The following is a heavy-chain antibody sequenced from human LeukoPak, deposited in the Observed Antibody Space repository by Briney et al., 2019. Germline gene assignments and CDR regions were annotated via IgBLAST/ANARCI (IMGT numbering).Heavy chain of an antibody. CDR2: INSDGSST. D-gene: IGHD3-22*01. V-gene: IGHV3-74*01. CDR3: ARAPYYYDSSGLQYFDY. J-gene: IGHJ4*02. CDR1: GFTFSSYW. Sequence: GGSLRLSCAASGFTFSSYWMHWVRQAPGKGLVWVSRINSDGSSTSYADSVKGRFTISRDNSKNTLYLQMNSLRAEDTAVYYCARAPYYYDSSGLQYFDYWGQGTLVTVSS.